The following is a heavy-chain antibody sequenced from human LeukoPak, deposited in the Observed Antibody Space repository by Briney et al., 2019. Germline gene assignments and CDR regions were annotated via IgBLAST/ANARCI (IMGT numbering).Heavy chain of an antibody. CDR2: KLYDGNNK. D-gene: IGHD3-22*01. CDR1: GFTFSSYG. J-gene: IGHJ4*02. V-gene: IGHV3-30*18. Sequence: GGSLRLSCVASGFTFSSYGMHWVRQAPGKGLEWVAVKLYDGNNKYYADSVRGRFTISRDNSKNTLYLQMNSLRAEDTAVYYCAKVILGGYYDSSGYYEDYWGQGTLVTVSS. CDR3: AKVILGGYYDSSGYYEDY.